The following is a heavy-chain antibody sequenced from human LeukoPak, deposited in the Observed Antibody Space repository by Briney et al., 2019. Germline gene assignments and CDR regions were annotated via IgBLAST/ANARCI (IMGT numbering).Heavy chain of an antibody. J-gene: IGHJ4*02. CDR2: ISGSGGST. Sequence: GGSLRLSCAASGFTFSSYAMSWVRQAPGKGLEWVSAISGSGGSTYYADSVKGRFTISRDNAKNSLYLQMNSLRAEDTAVYYCARDRQYSSSCFDYWGQGTLVTVSS. CDR3: ARDRQYSSSCFDY. D-gene: IGHD6-13*01. V-gene: IGHV3-23*01. CDR1: GFTFSSYA.